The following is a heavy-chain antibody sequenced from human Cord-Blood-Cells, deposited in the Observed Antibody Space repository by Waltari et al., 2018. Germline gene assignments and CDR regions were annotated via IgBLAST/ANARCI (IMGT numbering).Heavy chain of an antibody. CDR3: ARQDSSSWYNWFDP. CDR2: INHSGST. CDR1: GGSFSGYY. J-gene: IGHJ5*02. D-gene: IGHD6-13*01. V-gene: IGHV4-34*01. Sequence: QVQLQQWGAGLLKPSETLSLTCAVYGGSFSGYYWSWIRQPPGKGLEWIGEINHSGSTNYNPSRKSRVTISVDTSRNQFSLKLSSVTAADTAVYYCARQDSSSWYNWFDPWGQGTLVTVSS.